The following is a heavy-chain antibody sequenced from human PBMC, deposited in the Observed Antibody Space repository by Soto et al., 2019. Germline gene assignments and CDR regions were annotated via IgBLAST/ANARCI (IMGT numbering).Heavy chain of an antibody. V-gene: IGHV4-59*08. Sequence: QVQLQESGPGLVKPSETMSLSCTVSGGSISSYYWSWFRQSPGKRMERIGYVHHSWGSSYNPSLQSRVAISLDSSKSQFSLKFTSVTATATAVYYCARQGFGPLHGLVDVWGQGTTVTVSS. J-gene: IGHJ6*02. D-gene: IGHD3-10*01. CDR1: GGSISSYY. CDR3: ARQGFGPLHGLVDV. CDR2: VHHSWGS.